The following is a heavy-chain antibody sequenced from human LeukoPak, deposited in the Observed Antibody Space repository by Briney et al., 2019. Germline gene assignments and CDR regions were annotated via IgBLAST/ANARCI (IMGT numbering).Heavy chain of an antibody. V-gene: IGHV3-66*02. CDR3: ARKATAPRPFSTDYYYYMDV. CDR1: GLTVSRNH. D-gene: IGHD6-6*01. CDR2: IYSGGST. J-gene: IGHJ6*03. Sequence: GGSLRLSCAASGLTVSRNHMSWVRQAPGKGLEWVSGIYSGGSTFDADSVKGRFTSSRDTSKNTFYLQMNSLRVGDTAVYYCARKATAPRPFSTDYYYYMDVWGKGTTVTVSS.